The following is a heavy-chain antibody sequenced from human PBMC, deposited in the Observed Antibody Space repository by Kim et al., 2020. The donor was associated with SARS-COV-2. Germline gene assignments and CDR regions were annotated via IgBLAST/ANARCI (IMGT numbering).Heavy chain of an antibody. V-gene: IGHV3-11*05. Sequence: GGSLRLSCAASGFTFSDYYMSWIRQAPGKGLEWVSYISSSIDYTNYADSLKGRFTISRDNAKNSLYLQMNSLRADDTAVYYCARVSLASSDCYYVDYWG. CDR1: GFTFSDYY. J-gene: IGHJ4*01. D-gene: IGHD6-25*01. CDR3: ARVSLASSDCYYVDY. CDR2: ISSSIDYT.